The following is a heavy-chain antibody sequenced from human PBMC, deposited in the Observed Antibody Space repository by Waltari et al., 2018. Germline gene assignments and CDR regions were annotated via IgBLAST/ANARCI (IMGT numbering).Heavy chain of an antibody. CDR3: ATIPLMTTVITGY. D-gene: IGHD4-17*01. CDR1: GYTFTGYY. CDR2: INPNSGGT. Sequence: QVQLVQSGAEVKKPGASVKVSCKASGYTFTGYYMHWVRQAPGQGLEWMGRINPNSGGTNYAQKFQGRVTVTRDTSISTAYMELSRLRSDDTAVYYCATIPLMTTVITGYWGQGTLVTVSS. J-gene: IGHJ4*02. V-gene: IGHV1-2*06.